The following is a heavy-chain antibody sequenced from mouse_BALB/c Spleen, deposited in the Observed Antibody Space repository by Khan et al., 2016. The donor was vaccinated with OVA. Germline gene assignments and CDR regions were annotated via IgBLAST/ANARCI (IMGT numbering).Heavy chain of an antibody. D-gene: IGHD2-1*01. J-gene: IGHJ3*01. CDR2: ISSAGTYT. Sequence: EVELVESGGGLVKPGGSLKFSCAASGFTFSSFVMSWVRQTPEKRLEWVATISSAGTYTYYPDSVKGRFTISRDNAKNTLYLQMNSLRSEDTAMYYCASGNYGWFAHWGQGTLVTVSA. CDR3: ASGNYGWFAH. V-gene: IGHV5-9-1*01. CDR1: GFTFSSFV.